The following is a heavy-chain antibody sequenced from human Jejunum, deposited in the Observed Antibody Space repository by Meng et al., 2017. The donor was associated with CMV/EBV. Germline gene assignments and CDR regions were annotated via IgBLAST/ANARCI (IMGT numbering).Heavy chain of an antibody. CDR2: IYSSGTT. J-gene: IGHJ4*02. Sequence: CTVSGGSISSYYWSWSRQPPGKGLEWIGYIYSSGTTNYNPSLKSRVTTSVDTSKNQLSLKLTSVTAADTAVYYCARSRCTTCALDYWGQGTLVTVSS. CDR3: ARSRCTTCALDY. D-gene: IGHD2-2*01. V-gene: IGHV4-59*01. CDR1: GGSISSYY.